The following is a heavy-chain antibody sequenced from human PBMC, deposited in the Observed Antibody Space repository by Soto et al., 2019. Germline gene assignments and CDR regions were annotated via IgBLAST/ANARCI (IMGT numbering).Heavy chain of an antibody. CDR3: AREARGGVEGIFDY. D-gene: IGHD2-8*01. CDR2: IYYSGST. J-gene: IGHJ4*02. V-gene: IGHV4-31*03. Sequence: QVQLQESGPGLVKPSQTLSLTCTVSGGSISSGGYYWSWIRQHPGKGLEWIGYIYYSGSTYYNPSLKSRVTISVHTSKNQCSLKLSSVTAADTAVYYCAREARGGVEGIFDYWGQGTLVTVSS. CDR1: GGSISSGGYY.